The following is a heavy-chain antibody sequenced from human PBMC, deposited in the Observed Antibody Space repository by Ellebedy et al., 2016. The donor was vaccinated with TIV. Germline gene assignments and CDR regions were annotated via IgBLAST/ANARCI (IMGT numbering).Heavy chain of an antibody. J-gene: IGHJ5*02. Sequence: ASVKVSCXASGYMFTDYYMHWVRQAPGQGLEWMGWINPNSGGTNYAQKFQGRVTVTRDTSISTAYMELSRVRSDDTAMYYCAREGDLPRGNWFDPWGQGTLVTVSS. CDR2: INPNSGGT. CDR1: GYMFTDYY. CDR3: AREGDLPRGNWFDP. V-gene: IGHV1-2*02. D-gene: IGHD3-16*01.